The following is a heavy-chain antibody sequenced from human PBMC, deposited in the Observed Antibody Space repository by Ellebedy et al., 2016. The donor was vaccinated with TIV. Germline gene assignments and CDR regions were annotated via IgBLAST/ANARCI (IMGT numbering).Heavy chain of an antibody. D-gene: IGHD5-12*01. J-gene: IGHJ4*02. Sequence: AASVKVSCKASGYTFTSYAMHWERQAPGQRLEWMGWINAGNGNTKYSQKFQGRVTMTTDTSTSTAYMELRSLRSDDTAVYYCARDSGYFAGAWDYWGQGTLVTVSS. V-gene: IGHV1-3*01. CDR3: ARDSGYFAGAWDY. CDR1: GYTFTSYA. CDR2: INAGNGNT.